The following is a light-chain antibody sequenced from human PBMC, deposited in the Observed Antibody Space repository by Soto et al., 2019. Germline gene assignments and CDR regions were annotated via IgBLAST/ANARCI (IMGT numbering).Light chain of an antibody. V-gene: IGKV3-11*01. CDR2: DAY. CDR1: QSVSSH. Sequence: EVVLTQSPATLSLSPGERATLSCRASQSVSSHLAWYQQRPGQAPRLLIYDAYNRATGIPGRFSGSGYGTDFTLTISSLEPEDFALYYCQQRSDGTAYTFGQGTRLDIK. CDR3: QQRSDGTAYT. J-gene: IGKJ2*01.